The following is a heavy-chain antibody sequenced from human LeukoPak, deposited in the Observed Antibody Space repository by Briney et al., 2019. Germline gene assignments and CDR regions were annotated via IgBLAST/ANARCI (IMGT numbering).Heavy chain of an antibody. Sequence: GASLRLSCGASGFTFSSYAMSWVRQAPGKGLEWVSAISGSGGSTYYADSVKGRFTISRDNSKNTLYLQMHSLRAEDTAVYYCAKDTPPDYDILTGYYWYFDLWGRGTLVTVSS. CDR3: AKDTPPDYDILTGYYWYFDL. J-gene: IGHJ2*01. CDR1: GFTFSSYA. V-gene: IGHV3-23*01. D-gene: IGHD3-9*01. CDR2: ISGSGGST.